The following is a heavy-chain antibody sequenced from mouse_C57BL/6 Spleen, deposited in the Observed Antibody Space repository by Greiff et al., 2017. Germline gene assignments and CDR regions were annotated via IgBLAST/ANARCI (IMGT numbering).Heavy chain of an antibody. CDR3: ARSPYYYGSPHYFDY. V-gene: IGHV1-55*01. Sequence: VQLQQPGAELVKPGASVKMSCKASGYTFTSYWITWVKQRPGQGLEWIGDIYPGSGSTKYNEKFKSKATLTVDTSSSTAYMQLSSLTSEDSAVYYCARSPYYYGSPHYFDYWGQGTTLTVSS. CDR1: GYTFTSYW. D-gene: IGHD1-1*01. CDR2: IYPGSGST. J-gene: IGHJ2*01.